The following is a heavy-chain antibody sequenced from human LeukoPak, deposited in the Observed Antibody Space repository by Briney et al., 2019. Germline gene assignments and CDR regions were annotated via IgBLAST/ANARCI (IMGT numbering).Heavy chain of an antibody. V-gene: IGHV4-34*01. J-gene: IGHJ4*02. CDR3: AGLEGGSD. Sequence: SETLSRTCAVYGGSFSGYYWSWIRQPPGKELEWIGEINHSGSTNYNPSLKSRVTISVDTSKNQFSLKLSSVTAADTAVYCCAGLEGGSDWGQGTLVTVSS. CDR1: GGSFSGYY. CDR2: INHSGST. D-gene: IGHD3-16*01.